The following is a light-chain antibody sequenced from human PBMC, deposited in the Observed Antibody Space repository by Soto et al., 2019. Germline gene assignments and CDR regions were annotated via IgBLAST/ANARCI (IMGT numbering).Light chain of an antibody. Sequence: IQLTQSPSSLSASVGDRVTISCRASQGIANFLAWSQQKPGKAPKLLIYGASTLQSGVPSRFSGSGSGTDFTRTIRSLQPEDFATYDCQQLNSFPIPFGPGTKVDIK. CDR3: QQLNSFPIP. V-gene: IGKV1-9*01. CDR1: QGIANF. J-gene: IGKJ3*01. CDR2: GAS.